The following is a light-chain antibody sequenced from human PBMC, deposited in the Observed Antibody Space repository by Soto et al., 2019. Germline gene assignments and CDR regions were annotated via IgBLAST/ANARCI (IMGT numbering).Light chain of an antibody. CDR3: EQYGSSPRWT. J-gene: IGKJ2*02. CDR2: GAS. V-gene: IGKV3-20*01. CDR1: RSVTSNF. Sequence: NELTQSPGTLSLSPGERATLSCRASRSVTSNFVAWYQQKPGQAPRLLVYGASTRAIDIPARFSGSGSGTDFSLTINILEPEDFSVYFCEQYGSSPRWTFGQGTKVEIK.